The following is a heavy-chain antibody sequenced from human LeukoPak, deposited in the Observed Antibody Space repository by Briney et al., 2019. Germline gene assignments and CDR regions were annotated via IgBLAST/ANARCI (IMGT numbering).Heavy chain of an antibody. D-gene: IGHD2-2*03. V-gene: IGHV3-21*01. CDR2: ISSSSTYI. CDR3: ARDMDSTPGYYGMDV. CDR1: GFTFSSYS. Sequence: GGSLRLSCAASGFTFSSYSMNWVRQAPGKGLEWVSSISSSSTYIYYANSVKGRFTISRDNAKNSLYLQMNSLRAEDTAVYYCARDMDSTPGYYGMDVWGQGTTVTVSS. J-gene: IGHJ6*02.